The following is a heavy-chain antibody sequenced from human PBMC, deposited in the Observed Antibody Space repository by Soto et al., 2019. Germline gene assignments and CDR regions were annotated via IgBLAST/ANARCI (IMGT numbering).Heavy chain of an antibody. CDR2: INPSGGST. CDR3: ARSYDIVVVPAARSWGIAAAGTGFFDY. Sequence: ASVKVSCKASGYTFTSYYMHWVRQAPGQGLEWMGIINPSGGSTSYAQKFQGRVTMTRDTSTSTVYMELSSLRSEDTAVYYCARSYDIVVVPAARSWGIAAAGTGFFDYWG. CDR1: GYTFTSYY. J-gene: IGHJ4*01. D-gene: IGHD2-2*01. V-gene: IGHV1-46*01.